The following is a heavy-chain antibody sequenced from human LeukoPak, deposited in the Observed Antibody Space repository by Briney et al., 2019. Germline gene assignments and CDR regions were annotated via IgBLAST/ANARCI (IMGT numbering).Heavy chain of an antibody. Sequence: GASVKVSCKASGYTFSSYNINWVRQATGQGLEWMGWVNPNSGNTGYAQKFQGRVTMTRNTSISTAYMELSSLGSEDTAVYYCTTWEFPVGYWGQGTLVTVSS. J-gene: IGHJ4*02. V-gene: IGHV1-8*01. D-gene: IGHD3-10*01. CDR2: VNPNSGNT. CDR3: TTWEFPVGY. CDR1: GYTFSSYN.